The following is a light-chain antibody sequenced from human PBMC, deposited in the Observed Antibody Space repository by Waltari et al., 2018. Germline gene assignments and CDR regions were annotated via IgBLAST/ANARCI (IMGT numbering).Light chain of an antibody. CDR3: QQVNSYPFT. CDR1: QDISNW. Sequence: DIQMTQYTSYVSASVGDRVSITCRASQDISNWLAWYQQRPGEAPKLLIYAASILQSGVPSRFSGSGSGSDFTLTITSLQPDDFGSYHCQQVNSYPFTFGQGTKLEI. CDR2: AAS. J-gene: IGKJ2*01. V-gene: IGKV1D-12*01.